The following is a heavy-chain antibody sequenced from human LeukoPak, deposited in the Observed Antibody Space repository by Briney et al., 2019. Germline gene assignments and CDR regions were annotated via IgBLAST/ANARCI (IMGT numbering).Heavy chain of an antibody. V-gene: IGHV1-2*02. Sequence: ASVKVSCKASGYTFTGYYMHWVRQAPGQGLGWMGWINPNSGGTNYAQTFQGRVTMTRDTSISTAYMDLSRLRSDDTAVYYCASDLGSNSDNNWFDPWGQGTLVTVSS. CDR3: ASDLGSNSDNNWFDP. CDR2: INPNSGGT. J-gene: IGHJ5*02. CDR1: GYTFTGYY. D-gene: IGHD4-23*01.